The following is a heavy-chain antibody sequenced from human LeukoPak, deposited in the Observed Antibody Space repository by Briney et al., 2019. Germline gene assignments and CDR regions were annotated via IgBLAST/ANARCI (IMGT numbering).Heavy chain of an antibody. D-gene: IGHD4-11*01. V-gene: IGHV3-48*01. CDR2: ISGNSKTI. CDR1: GFTFTTCS. Sequence: GGSLRLSCGASGFTFTTCSINWVRQAPGKGLEWISYISGNSKTIYYADSVKGRFTISRDNAKNSLYLQMNSLRAEDTAVYYCARLGVTTTYNWFDPWGQGTLVTVSS. CDR3: ARLGVTTTYNWFDP. J-gene: IGHJ5*02.